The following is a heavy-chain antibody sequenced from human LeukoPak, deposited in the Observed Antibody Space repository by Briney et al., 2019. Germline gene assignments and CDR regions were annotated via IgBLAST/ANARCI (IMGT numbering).Heavy chain of an antibody. CDR2: ISGSSSYM. V-gene: IGHV3-21*01. CDR3: ARAYERLPLDY. Sequence: GGSLRLSCAASGFPSSAYSMNWVRQAPGKGLEWVSSISGSSSYMFYADSVKGRFTISRDNAKNSLYLQMNSLRAEDTAVYYCARAYERLPLDYWGQGTLVTVSS. CDR1: GFPSSAYS. J-gene: IGHJ4*02. D-gene: IGHD6-25*01.